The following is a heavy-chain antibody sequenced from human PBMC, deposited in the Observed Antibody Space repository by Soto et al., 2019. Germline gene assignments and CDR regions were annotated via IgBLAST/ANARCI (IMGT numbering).Heavy chain of an antibody. D-gene: IGHD3-16*02. V-gene: IGHV4-34*01. CDR3: ARGRMFAVHWGSYLRGGFDP. CDR2: INHSGST. CDR1: GGSFSGYY. Sequence: SETLSLTCAVYGGSFSGYYWSWIRQPPGKGLEWIGEINHSGSTNYNPSLKSRVTISVDTSKNQFSLKLSSVTAADTAVYYCARGRMFAVHWGSYLRGGFDPWGQGTLVTVSS. J-gene: IGHJ5*02.